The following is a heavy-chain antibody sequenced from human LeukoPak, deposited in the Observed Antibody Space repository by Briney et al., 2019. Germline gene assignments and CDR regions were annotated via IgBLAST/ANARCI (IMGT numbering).Heavy chain of an antibody. Sequence: ASVKVSCKASGYTFTGYYMHWVRQAPGQGLEWMGWINPNSGGTNYAQKFQGRVTMTRDTSISTAYMELSRLRPDDTAVYYCARDPADYYDSSAIDYWGQGTLVTVSS. CDR1: GYTFTGYY. V-gene: IGHV1-2*02. CDR3: ARDPADYYDSSAIDY. J-gene: IGHJ4*02. CDR2: INPNSGGT. D-gene: IGHD3-22*01.